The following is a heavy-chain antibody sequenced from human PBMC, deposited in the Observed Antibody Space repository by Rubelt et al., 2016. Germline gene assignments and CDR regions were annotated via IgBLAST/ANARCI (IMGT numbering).Heavy chain of an antibody. CDR2: IYYSGST. CDR3: AKGRAHSNGWYEGYVHY. V-gene: IGHV4-38-2*02. J-gene: IGHJ1*01. D-gene: IGHD6-19*01. CDR1: GFSISSAYY. Sequence: QLQLQESGPGLVKPSQTLSLTCTVSGFSISSAYYWGWIRQPPGKGLEWIGSIYYSGSTYYNPSLKSRVTISVDTFKKQGAQALPSVTAADTAVYYCAKGRAHSNGWYEGYVHYWGKGTQVIVSS.